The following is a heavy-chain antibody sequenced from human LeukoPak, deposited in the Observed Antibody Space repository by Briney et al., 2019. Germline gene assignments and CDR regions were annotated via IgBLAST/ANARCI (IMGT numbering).Heavy chain of an antibody. D-gene: IGHD2-2*01. V-gene: IGHV3-23*01. CDR3: ASGAVVVPAVSYYYYGMDV. CDR1: GFTFSSYA. Sequence: GGSLRLSCAASGFTFSSYAMSWVRQAPGRGLEWVSAISGSGGSTYYADAVKGRFTISRDKSKNTLYLQMNSLRAEDTAVYYCASGAVVVPAVSYYYYGMDVWGQGTTVTVSS. CDR2: ISGSGGST. J-gene: IGHJ6*02.